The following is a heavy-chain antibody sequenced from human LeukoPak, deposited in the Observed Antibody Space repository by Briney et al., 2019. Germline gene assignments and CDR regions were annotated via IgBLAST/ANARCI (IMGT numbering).Heavy chain of an antibody. J-gene: IGHJ3*02. CDR2: IYYSGST. CDR1: GGSISSSSYY. V-gene: IGHV4-39*07. D-gene: IGHD5-18*01. Sequence: PSETLSLTCTVSGGSISSSSYYWGWIRQPPGKGLEWIGSIYYSGSTYYNPSLKSRGTILVDTSKNQFSLKLSSMAAADTAVYYCARNPGSFSYGYAAFDIWGQGALVAVSS. CDR3: ARNPGSFSYGYAAFDI.